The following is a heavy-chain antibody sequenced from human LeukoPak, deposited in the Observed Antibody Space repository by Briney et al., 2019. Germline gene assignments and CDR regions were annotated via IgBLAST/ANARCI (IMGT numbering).Heavy chain of an antibody. Sequence: GGSLRLSCAASGFSFSSYDMHWVRQAAGEGLVWVAGIGSGGDTYYLGSVKGRFTVSRDNARDSLYLQMNSLRAEDTAVYYCTRGAEGWDYWGQGTLVTVSS. V-gene: IGHV3-13*01. J-gene: IGHJ4*02. CDR1: GFSFSSYD. D-gene: IGHD2-15*01. CDR2: IGSGGDT. CDR3: TRGAEGWDY.